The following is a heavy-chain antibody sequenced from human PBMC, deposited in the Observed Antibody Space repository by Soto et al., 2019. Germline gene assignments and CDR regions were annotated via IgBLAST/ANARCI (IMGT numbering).Heavy chain of an antibody. CDR1: GFTFSSYS. CDR2: ISSSSSTI. V-gene: IGHV3-48*01. J-gene: IGHJ5*02. CDR3: ARGGGYSYGLYNWFDP. D-gene: IGHD5-18*01. Sequence: GGSLRLSCAASGFTFSSYSMNWVRQAPGKGLEWVSYISSSSSTIYYADSVKGRFTISRDNAKNSLYLQMNSLRAEDTAVYYCARGGGYSYGLYNWFDPWGQGTLVTVS.